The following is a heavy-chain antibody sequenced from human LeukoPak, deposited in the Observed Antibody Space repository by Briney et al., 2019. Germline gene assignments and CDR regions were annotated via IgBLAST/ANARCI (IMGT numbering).Heavy chain of an antibody. CDR3: ASCIVAAGRVSCHYMDV. CDR1: GGTFSNYA. CDR2: IIPIFSTA. V-gene: IGHV1-69*13. D-gene: IGHD6-13*01. Sequence: ASVKVSCKASGGTFSNYAISWVRQAPGQGREWMGGIIPIFSTADYAQKFQGRVTITADESTSTAYMELSSLRSEDTAVYYCASCIVAAGRVSCHYMDVWGKGTTVTISS. J-gene: IGHJ6*03.